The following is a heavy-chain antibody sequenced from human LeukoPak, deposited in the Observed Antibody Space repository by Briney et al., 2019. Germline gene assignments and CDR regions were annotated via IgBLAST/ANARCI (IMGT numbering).Heavy chain of an antibody. D-gene: IGHD2-15*01. CDR2: IYTSGST. CDR1: GGSISSYY. Sequence: SETLSLTCTVSGGSISSYYWSWIRQPAGKGLEWIGRIYTSGSTNYNPSLKSRVTMSVDTSKNQFSLKLSSVTAADTAVYYCARDRPCSGGSCYDYWGQGTLVTVSS. J-gene: IGHJ4*02. V-gene: IGHV4-4*07. CDR3: ARDRPCSGGSCYDY.